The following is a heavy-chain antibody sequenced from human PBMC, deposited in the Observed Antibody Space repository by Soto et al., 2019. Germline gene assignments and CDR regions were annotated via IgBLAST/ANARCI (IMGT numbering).Heavy chain of an antibody. D-gene: IGHD7-27*01. V-gene: IGHV4-59*08. J-gene: IGHJ6*02. CDR3: ASRTGFSANHAMDV. CDR1: GGYISTYY. CDR2: IYYSGST. Sequence: SETLSLTCTVSGGYISTYYWSWIRQPPGKGLEWIGYIYYSGSTNFNPSLKSRVTMSVDTSKNQFSLRLSSVTAADTAVYYCASRTGFSANHAMDVWGQGTTVTVSS.